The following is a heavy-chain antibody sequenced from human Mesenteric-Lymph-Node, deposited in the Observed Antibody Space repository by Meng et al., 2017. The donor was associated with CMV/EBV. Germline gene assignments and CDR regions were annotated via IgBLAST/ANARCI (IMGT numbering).Heavy chain of an antibody. CDR3: AKDLAQIKATIRIDY. Sequence: GLPFRHYWMHWVRQVPGKGLELVSGISGSGVSTYYADSVKGRFTISRDNSKNMLYLQMNSLRVEDTAVYYCAKDLAQIKATIRIDYWGQGTLVTVSS. V-gene: IGHV3-23*01. CDR1: GLPFRHYW. CDR2: ISGSGVST. J-gene: IGHJ4*02. D-gene: IGHD5-12*01.